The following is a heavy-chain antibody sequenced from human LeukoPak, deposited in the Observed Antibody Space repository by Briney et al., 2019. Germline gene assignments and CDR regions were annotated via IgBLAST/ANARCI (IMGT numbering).Heavy chain of an antibody. CDR2: IKQDGSGK. V-gene: IGHV3-7*01. D-gene: IGHD3-16*02. CDR1: GFTFSSYW. CDR3: ARGVDYVWGSYRTYYFDY. Sequence: GGSLRLSCAASGFTFSSYWMSWVRQAPGKGLEWVAHIKQDGSGKYYVDSVKGRFTISRDNAKDSLYLQMNSLRAEDTAVYYCARGVDYVWGSYRTYYFDYWGQGTLVTVSS. J-gene: IGHJ4*02.